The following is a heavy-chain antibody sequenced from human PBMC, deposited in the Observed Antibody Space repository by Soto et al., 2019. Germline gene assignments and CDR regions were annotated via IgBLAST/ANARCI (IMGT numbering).Heavy chain of an antibody. V-gene: IGHV4-30-4*01. J-gene: IGHJ5*01. CDR2: IEKSATT. CDR3: ARGLYCLTGSFFPNRFDS. CDR1: GDSISNLDYF. Sequence: SETLSLTCSVSGDSISNLDYFWAWIRQPPGQALEYIGDIEKSATTYYKPSFESRVAISVDTSNSQFSLNVTSVTAAYTAVYSCARGLYCLTGSFFPNRFDSWGQGALVTVSS. D-gene: IGHD7-27*01.